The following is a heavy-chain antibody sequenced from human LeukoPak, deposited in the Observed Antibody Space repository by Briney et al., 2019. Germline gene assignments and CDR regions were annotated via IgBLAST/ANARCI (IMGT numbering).Heavy chain of an antibody. CDR3: ARSGTGEGSNYYYYGMDV. D-gene: IGHD7-27*01. J-gene: IGHJ6*04. V-gene: IGHV3-30*04. CDR2: ISYDGSNK. Sequence: GRSLRLSCAAAGFTFSSYAMHWVRQAPGKGLEWVAVISYDGSNKYYADSVKGRFTISRDNSKNTLYLKMNSLRAEDTAVYYCARSGTGEGSNYYYYGMDVWGKGTTVTVSS. CDR1: GFTFSSYA.